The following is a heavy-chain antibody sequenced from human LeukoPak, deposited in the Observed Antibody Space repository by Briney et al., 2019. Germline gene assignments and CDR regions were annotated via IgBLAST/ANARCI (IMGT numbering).Heavy chain of an antibody. CDR2: INPSAGST. CDR1: GYSFTRYY. V-gene: IGHV1-46*01. J-gene: IGHJ4*02. Sequence: ASVKVSCKASGYSFTRYYMHWVRQAPGQGLEWMGIINPSAGSTSYAQKFQGRVTMTRNTSTSTVYMELSSLRSEDTAVYYCARDQAVGSFWGQGTLVTVSS. CDR3: ARDQAVGSF. D-gene: IGHD2-15*01.